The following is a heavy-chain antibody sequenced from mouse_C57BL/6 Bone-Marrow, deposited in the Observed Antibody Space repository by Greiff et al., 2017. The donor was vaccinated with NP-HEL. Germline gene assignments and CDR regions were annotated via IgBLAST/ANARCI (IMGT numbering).Heavy chain of an antibody. CDR1: GYTFTDYY. J-gene: IGHJ3*01. Sequence: QVHVKQSGAELVRPGASVKLSCKASGYTFTDYYINWVKQRPGQGLEWIARIYPGSGNTYYNEKFKGKATLTAEKSSSTAYMQLSSLTSEDSAVYFCARKDSSGSLFAYWGQGTLVTVSA. CDR2: IYPGSGNT. D-gene: IGHD3-2*02. V-gene: IGHV1-76*01. CDR3: ARKDSSGSLFAY.